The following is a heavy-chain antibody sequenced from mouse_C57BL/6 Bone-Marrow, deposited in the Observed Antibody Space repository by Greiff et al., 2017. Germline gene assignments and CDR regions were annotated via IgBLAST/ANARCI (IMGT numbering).Heavy chain of an antibody. D-gene: IGHD2-3*01. Sequence: QVPLKVCGPGILQPSQTLSLTCSFSGFSLSTFGMGVGWIRQPSGKGLEWLAHIWWDDDKYYNPALKSRPTISKDTSKNQVCLKIANVDTADTATYDGARLYDGYYFAWFAYWGQGTLVTVSA. V-gene: IGHV8-8*01. CDR3: ARLYDGYYFAWFAY. CDR1: GFSLSTFGMG. J-gene: IGHJ3*01. CDR2: IWWDDDK.